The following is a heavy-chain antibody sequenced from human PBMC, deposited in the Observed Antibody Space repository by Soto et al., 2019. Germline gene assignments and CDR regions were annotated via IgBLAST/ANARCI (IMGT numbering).Heavy chain of an antibody. J-gene: IGHJ4*02. CDR3: ASHYDILTGYFDY. D-gene: IGHD3-9*01. V-gene: IGHV4-59*01. Sequence: SENLSLTCTGSGGSISRYYWGWIRQPAGKGLEWIGYIYYSGSTNYNPSLKSRVTISVDTSKNQFSLKLSSVTAADTAVHYCASHYDILTGYFDYWGQGTLVTVSS. CDR1: GGSISRYY. CDR2: IYYSGST.